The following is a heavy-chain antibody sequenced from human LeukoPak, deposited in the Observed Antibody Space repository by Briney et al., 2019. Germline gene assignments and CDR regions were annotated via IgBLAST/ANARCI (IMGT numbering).Heavy chain of an antibody. V-gene: IGHV3-30*01. CDR1: GFTFSSYA. J-gene: IGHJ4*02. Sequence: PGRSLRLSCAASGFTFSSYAMHWVRQAPGKGLEWVAVISYDGSNKYYADSVKGRFTISRDNSKNTLYLQMNSLRAEDTAVYYCARVTTFYYDSSGYQFDYWAGEPWSPSPQ. CDR3: ARVTTFYYDSSGYQFDY. CDR2: ISYDGSNK. D-gene: IGHD3-22*01.